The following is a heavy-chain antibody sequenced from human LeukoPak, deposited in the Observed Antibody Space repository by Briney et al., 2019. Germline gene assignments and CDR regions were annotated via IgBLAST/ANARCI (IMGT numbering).Heavy chain of an antibody. V-gene: IGHV4-34*01. CDR3: AGGYYYGSGRPYYYYYGMDV. CDR1: GGSFSGYY. D-gene: IGHD3-10*01. Sequence: SETLSLTCAVYGGSFSGYYWSWIRQPPGKGLEWIGEINHSGSTNYNPSLKSRVTISVDTSKNQFSLKLSSVTAADTAVYYCAGGYYYGSGRPYYYYYGMDVWGKGTTVTVSS. CDR2: INHSGST. J-gene: IGHJ6*04.